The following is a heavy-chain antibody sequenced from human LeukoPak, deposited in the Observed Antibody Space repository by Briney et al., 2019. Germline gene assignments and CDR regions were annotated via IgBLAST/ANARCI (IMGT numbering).Heavy chain of an antibody. V-gene: IGHV4-59*11. CDR1: GGSIYSHY. Sequence: SETLSLTCAVSGGSIYSHYWGWIRQPPGKGLEWIGYIYHSGSTNYNPSLKSRVTISADTSKDQFSLKLASVTAADTAVYYCATGYSSTWYYFDYWGQGTLVTVSS. CDR3: ATGYSSTWYYFDY. J-gene: IGHJ4*02. CDR2: IYHSGST. D-gene: IGHD6-13*01.